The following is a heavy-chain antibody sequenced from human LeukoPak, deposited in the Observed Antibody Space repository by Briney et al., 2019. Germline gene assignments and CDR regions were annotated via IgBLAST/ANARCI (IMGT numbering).Heavy chain of an antibody. Sequence: GGSLRLSCAASGFTFSSYAMSWVRQAPGKRLEWVSAISGSGGSTYYADSVKGRFTISRDNSKNTLYLQMNSLRAEDTAVYYCAKVINWGYSSSWNFPSIDYWGQGTLVTVSS. D-gene: IGHD6-13*01. J-gene: IGHJ4*02. CDR1: GFTFSSYA. CDR2: ISGSGGST. V-gene: IGHV3-23*01. CDR3: AKVINWGYSSSWNFPSIDY.